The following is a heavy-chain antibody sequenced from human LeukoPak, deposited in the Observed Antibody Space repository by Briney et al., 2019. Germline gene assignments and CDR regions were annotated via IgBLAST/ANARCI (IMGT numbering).Heavy chain of an antibody. V-gene: IGHV1-18*01. CDR2: ISAYNGNT. J-gene: IGHJ4*02. CDR1: GYTFTTYG. CDR3: ARDPTEDFWSGFYSYFDF. Sequence: ASVKVSCKASGYTFTTYGLSWVRQAPGQGLEWMGWISAYNGNTNYAQKFQGRVTMTTDTSTSTAYMELRSLRSDDTAVYYCARDPTEDFWSGFYSYFDFWGQGALVTVSS. D-gene: IGHD3-3*01.